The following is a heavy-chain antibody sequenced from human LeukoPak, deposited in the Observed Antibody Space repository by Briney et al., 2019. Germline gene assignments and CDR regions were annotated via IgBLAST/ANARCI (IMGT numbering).Heavy chain of an antibody. CDR3: AKRSPYCDYLYYYYYGMDV. J-gene: IGHJ6*02. Sequence: GGSLRLSCAASGFTFSSYAMSWVRQAPGKGLEWVSAISGSGGSTYYADSVKGRFTISRDNSKNTLYLQMKSLRAEDTAVYYCAKRSPYCDYLYYYYYGMDVWGQGTTVTVSS. CDR2: ISGSGGST. CDR1: GFTFSSYA. D-gene: IGHD4-17*01. V-gene: IGHV3-23*01.